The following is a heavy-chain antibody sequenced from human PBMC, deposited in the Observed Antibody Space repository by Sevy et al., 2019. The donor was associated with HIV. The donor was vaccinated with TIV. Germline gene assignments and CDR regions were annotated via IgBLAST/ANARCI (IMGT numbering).Heavy chain of an antibody. Sequence: GGSLRLSCAASGFTFDDYAMHWVRQAPGKGLEWVSSITWNSGSIDYADSVKGRFTMSRDNVKNFLYLQMNSLRAEVTAFYYGARDLCPPTTVLRGYFQYWGQGTLVTVSS. J-gene: IGHJ1*01. CDR2: ITWNSGSI. V-gene: IGHV3-9*01. D-gene: IGHD4-17*01. CDR3: ARDLCPPTTVLRGYFQY. CDR1: GFTFDDYA.